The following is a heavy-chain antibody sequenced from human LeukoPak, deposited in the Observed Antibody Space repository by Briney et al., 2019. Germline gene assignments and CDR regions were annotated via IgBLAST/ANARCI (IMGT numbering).Heavy chain of an antibody. J-gene: IGHJ4*02. Sequence: PGGSLRLSCAASGFTFSSYGMSWVRQAPGKGLEWVSAISGSGGSTYYADSVKGRFTISRDNSKNTLYLQMNSLRAEDTAVYYCAKRYGSGSYYRLYFDYWGQGTLVTVSS. CDR2: ISGSGGST. CDR3: AKRYGSGSYYRLYFDY. D-gene: IGHD3-10*01. V-gene: IGHV3-23*01. CDR1: GFTFSSYG.